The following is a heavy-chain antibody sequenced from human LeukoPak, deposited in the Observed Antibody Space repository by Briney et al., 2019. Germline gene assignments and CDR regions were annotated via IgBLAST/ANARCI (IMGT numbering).Heavy chain of an antibody. CDR1: GGSISSSSYY. V-gene: IGHV4-39*01. CDR3: ARPLDAFNI. CDR2: IYYSGST. J-gene: IGHJ3*02. Sequence: SETLSLTCTVSGGSISSSSYYRGWIRQPPGKGLEWIGSIYYSGSTYYNPSLKSRVTISVDTSKNQFSLKLSSVTAADTAVYYCARPLDAFNIWGQGTMVTVSS.